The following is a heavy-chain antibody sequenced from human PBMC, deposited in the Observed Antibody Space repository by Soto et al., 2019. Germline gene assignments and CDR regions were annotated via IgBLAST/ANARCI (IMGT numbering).Heavy chain of an antibody. CDR3: ARVGASWITRWYYFDY. Sequence: ASVKVSCKASGYTFTSYVINWVRQATGQGLEWMGWMNPNSGNTGYAQKFQGRATMTRNTSVSTAYMELSSLRSEDTAVYYCARVGASWITRWYYFDYWG. V-gene: IGHV1-8*01. D-gene: IGHD5-12*01. CDR1: GYTFTSYV. J-gene: IGHJ4*01. CDR2: MNPNSGNT.